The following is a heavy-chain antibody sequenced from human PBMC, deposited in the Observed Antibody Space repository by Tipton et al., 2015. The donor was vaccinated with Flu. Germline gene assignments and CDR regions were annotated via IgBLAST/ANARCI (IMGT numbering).Heavy chain of an antibody. J-gene: IGHJ4*02. CDR2: IYPADSDV. CDR1: GYNFITYW. D-gene: IGHD5-24*01. V-gene: IGHV5-51*01. CDR3: VRQRDGYNDFDY. Sequence: VQLVQSGAEVKKPGESLKISCKGSGYNFITYWIGWVRQMPGKCLEWMGIIYPADSDVRYSPSFQGRVTISADKSISTAYLQGSSLRASDTAMYYCVRQRDGYNDFDYWGQGTLVTVSS.